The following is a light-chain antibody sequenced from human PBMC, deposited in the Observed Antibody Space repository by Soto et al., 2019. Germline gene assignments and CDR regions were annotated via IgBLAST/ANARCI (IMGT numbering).Light chain of an antibody. J-gene: IGLJ3*02. CDR1: SSDVGAYEY. CDR3: TSYVGSNIWV. V-gene: IGLV2-8*01. Sequence: QSALTQPPSASGSPGQSVTISCTGTSSDVGAYEYVSWYQQYPGKAPKLMIYEVSKRPSGVTDRFSGSKSGNTASLTVSGLRAEDEADYYCTSYVGSNIWVFGGGTKLTVL. CDR2: EVS.